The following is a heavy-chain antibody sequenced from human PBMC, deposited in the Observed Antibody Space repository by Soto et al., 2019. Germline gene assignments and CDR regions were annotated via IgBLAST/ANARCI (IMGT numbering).Heavy chain of an antibody. V-gene: IGHV2-5*01. Sequence: QITLKESGPTLVKPTQTLTLTCTFSGFSLSTSGVGVGWIRQPPGKALEWLALIYWNDDKRYSPSLKSRLTITKDTSKNQVVLTMPNMDPVDTATYYCAHRLPDTAMGHLYYYYGMYVWGQGTTVTVSS. J-gene: IGHJ6*02. CDR2: IYWNDDK. D-gene: IGHD5-18*01. CDR1: GFSLSTSGVG. CDR3: AHRLPDTAMGHLYYYYGMYV.